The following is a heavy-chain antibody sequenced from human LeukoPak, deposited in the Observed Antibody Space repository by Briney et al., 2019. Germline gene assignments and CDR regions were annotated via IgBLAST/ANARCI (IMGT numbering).Heavy chain of an antibody. CDR1: GFTVSNNY. D-gene: IGHD3-10*01. CDR3: AKDLGRRITMVRGVTFDY. CDR2: ISGSGGST. J-gene: IGHJ4*02. V-gene: IGHV3-23*01. Sequence: PGGSLRLSCAASGFTVSNNYMRWVRQAPGKGLEWVSAISGSGGSTYYADSVKGRFTISRDNSKNTLYLQMNSLRAEDTAVYYCAKDLGRRITMVRGVTFDYWGQGTLVTVSS.